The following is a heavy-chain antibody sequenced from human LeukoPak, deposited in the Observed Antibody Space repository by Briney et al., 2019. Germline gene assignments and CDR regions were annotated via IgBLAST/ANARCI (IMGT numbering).Heavy chain of an antibody. D-gene: IGHD1-1*01. CDR2: IYTSGTT. CDR1: GGSISSYY. J-gene: IGHJ5*02. Sequence: SGTLSLTCTVSGGSISSYYWSWIRQPAGKGLELIGRIYTSGTTNYNPSLKSRVTMSVDTSKNQFSLKLSSVTAADTAVYYCARAPTGTGGWNWFDPWGQGTLVTVSS. CDR3: ARAPTGTGGWNWFDP. V-gene: IGHV4-4*07.